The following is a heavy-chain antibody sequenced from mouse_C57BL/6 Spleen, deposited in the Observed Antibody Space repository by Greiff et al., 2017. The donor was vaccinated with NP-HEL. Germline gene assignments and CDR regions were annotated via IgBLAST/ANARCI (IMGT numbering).Heavy chain of an antibody. J-gene: IGHJ1*03. CDR2: ISSGGSYT. CDR1: GFTFSSYG. V-gene: IGHV5-6*01. CDR3: ASYYYGSSPYWYFDV. D-gene: IGHD1-1*01. Sequence: EVNVVESGGDLVKPGGSLKLSCAASGFTFSSYGMSWVRQTPDKRLEWVATISSGGSYTYYPDSVKGRFTISRDNAKNTLYLQMSSLKSEDTAMYYCASYYYGSSPYWYFDVWGTGTTVTVSS.